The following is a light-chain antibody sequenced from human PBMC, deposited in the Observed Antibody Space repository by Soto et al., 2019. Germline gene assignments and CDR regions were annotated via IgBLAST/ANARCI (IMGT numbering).Light chain of an antibody. CDR3: HQSYRAPHT. CDR2: TAS. V-gene: IGKV1-39*01. J-gene: IGKJ2*01. CDR1: QSINKY. Sequence: DIQMTQSPSSLSASVGDRVTITCRASQSINKYLHWYQQKPGKAPKLLIYTASSLESGVPSRFSGSGSGTDFTLTISSLQSEDFASYFCHQSYRAPHTFGQGTKLEIK.